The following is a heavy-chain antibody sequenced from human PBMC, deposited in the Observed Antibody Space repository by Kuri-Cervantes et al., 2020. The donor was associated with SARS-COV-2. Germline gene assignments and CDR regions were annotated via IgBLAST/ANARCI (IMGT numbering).Heavy chain of an antibody. D-gene: IGHD3-3*01. CDR1: GFTFSSYA. Sequence: ETLSLTCAASGFTFSSYAMSWVRQAPGKGLEWVSSISNSGSYIYYADSVRGRFTISRDNAKNSLYLQMNSLRAEDTAVYYCARDCYDFNNGYYTGQFAYWGQGTLVTVSS. CDR3: ARDCYDFNNGYYTGQFAY. CDR2: ISNSGSYI. J-gene: IGHJ4*02. V-gene: IGHV3-21*01.